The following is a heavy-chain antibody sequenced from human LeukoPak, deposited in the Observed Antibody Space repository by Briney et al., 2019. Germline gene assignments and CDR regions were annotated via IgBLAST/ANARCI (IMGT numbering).Heavy chain of an antibody. D-gene: IGHD3-10*01. CDR3: ARGSKYGSGSYYTIGL. J-gene: IGHJ4*02. Sequence: GGSLRLSCAASGFTFSSYGMHWVRQAPGKGLEWVAFIRYDGSNKYYADSVKGRFTISRDNSKNTLYLQMNSLRAEDTAVYYCARGSKYGSGSYYTIGLWGQGTLVTVSS. V-gene: IGHV3-30*02. CDR1: GFTFSSYG. CDR2: IRYDGSNK.